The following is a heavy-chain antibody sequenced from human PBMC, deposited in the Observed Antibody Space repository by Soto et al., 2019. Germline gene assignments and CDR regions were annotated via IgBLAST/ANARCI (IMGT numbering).Heavy chain of an antibody. CDR3: TRYTYTSRYSYFGVDV. Sequence: PGGSLRLSCVASGFSFSDYYMTWVRQAPGKGLEWVSYISSSATYTSYADSVKGRFTISRDNPKKSLYLQLNSLQSDDTGVYYCTRYTYTSRYSYFGVDVWGHGTTVTVSS. J-gene: IGHJ6*02. V-gene: IGHV3-11*03. CDR2: ISSSAT. D-gene: IGHD2-2*01. CDR1: GFSFSDYY.